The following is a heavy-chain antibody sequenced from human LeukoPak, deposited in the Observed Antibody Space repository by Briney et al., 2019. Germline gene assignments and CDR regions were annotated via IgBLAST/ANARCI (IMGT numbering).Heavy chain of an antibody. V-gene: IGHV3-33*01. CDR3: AREGSSSSTTYYLDY. J-gene: IGHJ4*02. Sequence: GRSLRLSCAASGFTFSSYGMHWVRQAPGKGLEWVAVIWYDGSNKYYADSVKGRFTISRDNSKNTLYLQMNSLRAEDTAVYYCAREGSSSSTTYYLDYWGQGTLVTVSS. CDR2: IWYDGSNK. D-gene: IGHD2-2*01. CDR1: GFTFSSYG.